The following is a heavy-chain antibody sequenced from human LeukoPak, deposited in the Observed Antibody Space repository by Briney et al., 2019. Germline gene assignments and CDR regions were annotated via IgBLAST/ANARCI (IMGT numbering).Heavy chain of an antibody. Sequence: PGGSLRLSCAASGFTFSSYNMNWVRQAPGKGLEWVSSISSSSSYIYYADSVKGRFTISRDNAKNSLYLQMNSLRAEDTVVYYCARDNQIAAAGKDWGQGTLVTVSS. V-gene: IGHV3-21*01. CDR3: ARDNQIAAAGKD. CDR1: GFTFSSYN. J-gene: IGHJ4*02. CDR2: ISSSSSYI. D-gene: IGHD6-13*01.